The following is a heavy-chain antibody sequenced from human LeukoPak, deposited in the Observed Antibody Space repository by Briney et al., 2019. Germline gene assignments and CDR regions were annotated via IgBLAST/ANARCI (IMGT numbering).Heavy chain of an antibody. D-gene: IGHD3-22*01. V-gene: IGHV4-34*01. Sequence: PSETLSLTCAVSGVPVDDYYWSWIRQSPEKGLEWIGEVSPGGYTTYNPSLRSRVIISEDTSENQLSLNVTSVTVADTALYCCARIRCGYGQDRCYNHWAQGSLVTVSS. J-gene: IGHJ5*02. CDR2: VSPGGYT. CDR3: ARIRCGYGQDRCYNH. CDR1: GVPVDDYY.